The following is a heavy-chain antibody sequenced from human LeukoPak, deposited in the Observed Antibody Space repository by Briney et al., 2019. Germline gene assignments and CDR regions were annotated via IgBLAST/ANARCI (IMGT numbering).Heavy chain of an antibody. CDR2: ISYDGSNK. Sequence: GRSLRLSCAASGFTFSSYAMHWVRQAPGKGLEGMAVISYDGSNKYYADSVKGRFTISRDNSKNTLDLQMNSLRTEDTAVYYCATSKPTVTTTPIFDYWGQGTLVTVSS. CDR3: ATSKPTVTTTPIFDY. D-gene: IGHD4-17*01. V-gene: IGHV3-30-3*01. J-gene: IGHJ4*02. CDR1: GFTFSSYA.